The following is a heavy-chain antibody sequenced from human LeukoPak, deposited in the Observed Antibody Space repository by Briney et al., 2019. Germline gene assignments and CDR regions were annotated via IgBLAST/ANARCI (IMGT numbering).Heavy chain of an antibody. Sequence: GGSLRLSCAASGFTFSTFSMDWVRQAPGRGLQWLSYISSTSNTIYYADSLKGQFTISRDNAKNSLYLQIDSLSVEDTAVYYCARMGIAAAGVDYWGQGTLVTVSS. CDR1: GFTFSTFS. CDR3: ARMGIAAAGVDY. CDR2: ISSTSNTI. V-gene: IGHV3-48*01. J-gene: IGHJ4*02. D-gene: IGHD6-13*01.